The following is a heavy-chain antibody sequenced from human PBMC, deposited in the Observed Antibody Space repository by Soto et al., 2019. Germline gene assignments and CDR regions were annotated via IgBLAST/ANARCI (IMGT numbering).Heavy chain of an antibody. CDR2: IKQDGSEK. Sequence: GGSLRLSCAASGFTFSSYWMSWVRQAPGKGLEWVANIKQDGSEKYYVDSVKGRFTISRDNAKNSLYLQMNSLRAEDTAVYYCARDRYSYGSPLGYWGQGTLVTVSS. V-gene: IGHV3-7*03. D-gene: IGHD5-18*01. CDR1: GFTFSSYW. CDR3: ARDRYSYGSPLGY. J-gene: IGHJ4*02.